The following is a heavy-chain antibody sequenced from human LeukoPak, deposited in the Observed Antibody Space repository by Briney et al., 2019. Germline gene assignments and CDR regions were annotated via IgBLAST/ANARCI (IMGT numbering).Heavy chain of an antibody. Sequence: ASVKVSCKASGYTFTSYYMHWVRQAPGQGLEWMGIINPSGGSTSYAQKFQGRVTMTRDTSISTAYMELSRLRSDDTAVYYCARGLWDYYGSGSYDYWGQGTLVTVSS. D-gene: IGHD3-10*01. V-gene: IGHV1-46*01. J-gene: IGHJ4*02. CDR2: INPSGGST. CDR3: ARGLWDYYGSGSYDY. CDR1: GYTFTSYY.